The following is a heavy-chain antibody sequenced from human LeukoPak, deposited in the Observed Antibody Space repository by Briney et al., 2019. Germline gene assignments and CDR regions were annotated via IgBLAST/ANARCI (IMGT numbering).Heavy chain of an antibody. CDR2: IWYDGSNK. D-gene: IGHD5-24*01. V-gene: IGHV3-33*08. Sequence: PGGSLRLSCAASGFTFSNAWMSWVRQAPGKGLEWVAVIWYDGSNKYYADSVKGRFTISRDNSKNTLYLQMNSLRAEDTAVYYCARAERWLQVPYFDYWGQGTLVTVSS. CDR3: ARAERWLQVPYFDY. CDR1: GFTFSNAW. J-gene: IGHJ4*02.